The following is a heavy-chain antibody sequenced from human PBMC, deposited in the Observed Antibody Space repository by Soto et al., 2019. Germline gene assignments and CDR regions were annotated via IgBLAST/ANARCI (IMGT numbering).Heavy chain of an antibody. CDR1: GFTFSSYA. D-gene: IGHD3-22*01. V-gene: IGHV3-23*01. J-gene: IGHJ4*02. CDR3: AKVFYYNDSSGYYYFDY. Sequence: AGSLRLSCAASGFTFSSYAVSWVRQAPGKGPEWISSISGSGSTIYYGDSVKGQFTTTRDNSKSTLYLQMGSLRAEDTAVYYWAKVFYYNDSSGYYYFDYWGQGTLVTVSS. CDR2: ISGSGSTI.